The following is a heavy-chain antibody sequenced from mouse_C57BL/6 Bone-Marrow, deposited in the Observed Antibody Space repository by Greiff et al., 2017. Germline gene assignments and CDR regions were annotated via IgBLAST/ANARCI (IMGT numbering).Heavy chain of an antibody. CDR2: IYPGSGST. CDR3: AKCWDDYPYYFDY. J-gene: IGHJ2*01. CDR1: GYTFTSYW. V-gene: IGHV1-55*01. Sequence: VQLQQPGAELVKPGASVKMSCKASGYTFTSYWITWVKQRPGQGLEWIGNIYPGSGSTNYNEKFKSKATLTVDTSSSTAYLQLSSLTSEDSAVYYCAKCWDDYPYYFDYWGQGTTLTVSS. D-gene: IGHD2-4*01.